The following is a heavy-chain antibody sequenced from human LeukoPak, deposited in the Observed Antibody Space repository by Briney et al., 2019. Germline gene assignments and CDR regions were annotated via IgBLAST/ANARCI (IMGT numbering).Heavy chain of an antibody. CDR1: GFTFSGYD. J-gene: IGHJ5*01. Sequence: GGSVRLSCGASGFTFSGYDMHWVRQPPGKGLEWVSTIDIAGDTYYPDSVKGRFTISRQNGKNSLYLQMNSLRAEDTAVYYCTRTSLSGWFDSWGQGTLVTVSS. D-gene: IGHD6-19*01. V-gene: IGHV3-13*01. CDR3: TRTSLSGWFDS. CDR2: IDIAGDT.